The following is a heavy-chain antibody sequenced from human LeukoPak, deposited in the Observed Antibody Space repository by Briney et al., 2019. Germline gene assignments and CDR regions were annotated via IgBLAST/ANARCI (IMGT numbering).Heavy chain of an antibody. J-gene: IGHJ4*02. CDR3: AKGGSYYGSGSYYHY. CDR1: GFTFSSFG. Sequence: GGTLRLSCAASGFTFSSFGMSWVRQAPGKGLEWVSGISGSGGSTFYADSVKGRFTISRDNSKNTLYLQVNSLRAEDTAVYYCAKGGSYYGSGSYYHYWGQGTLVTVSS. CDR2: ISGSGGST. D-gene: IGHD3-10*01. V-gene: IGHV3-23*01.